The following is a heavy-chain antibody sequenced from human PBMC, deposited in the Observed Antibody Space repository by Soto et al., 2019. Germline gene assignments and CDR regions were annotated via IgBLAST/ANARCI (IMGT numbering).Heavy chain of an antibody. J-gene: IGHJ4*02. CDR3: ARDWAVADRFDY. Sequence: VQLVQSGAEVKKPGSSVKVSCKASGGTFSSYAISWVRQAPGKGLEWVANIKQDGSEKYYVDSVKGRFTISRDNAKNSLYLQMNSLRAEDTAVYYCARDWAVADRFDYWGQGTLVTVSS. D-gene: IGHD6-19*01. CDR1: GGTFSSYA. V-gene: IGHV3-7*01. CDR2: IKQDGSEK.